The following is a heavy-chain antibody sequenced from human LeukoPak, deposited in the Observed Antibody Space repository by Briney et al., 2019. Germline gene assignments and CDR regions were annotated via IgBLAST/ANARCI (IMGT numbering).Heavy chain of an antibody. CDR1: GYTFSGYY. V-gene: IGHV1-2*02. Sequence: ASVEVSCKASGYTFSGYYMHWVRQAPGQGLEWMGWINPNGGGTHYTQNFQGRVSMTRDTSITTAYLELSRLRSDDTAVYYCARGGGLRSAVANWFDPWGPGTLVTVSS. CDR2: INPNGGGT. J-gene: IGHJ5*02. D-gene: IGHD4-23*01. CDR3: ARGGGLRSAVANWFDP.